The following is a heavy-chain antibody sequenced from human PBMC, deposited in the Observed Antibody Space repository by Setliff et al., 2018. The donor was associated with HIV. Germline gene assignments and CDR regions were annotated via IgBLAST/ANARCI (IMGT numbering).Heavy chain of an antibody. CDR3: AKVYYANGWKAFDY. Sequence: GGSLRLSCAASGFTFNTYTINWVRQAPGKGPEWVSSIGSSSSFTFYADSVKGRFTISRDNSKNTLYLQMNSLRAEDTAVYYCAKVYYANGWKAFDYWGPGTVVTVSS. V-gene: IGHV3-21*06. CDR1: GFTFNTYT. CDR2: IGSSSSFT. D-gene: IGHD3-10*01. J-gene: IGHJ4*02.